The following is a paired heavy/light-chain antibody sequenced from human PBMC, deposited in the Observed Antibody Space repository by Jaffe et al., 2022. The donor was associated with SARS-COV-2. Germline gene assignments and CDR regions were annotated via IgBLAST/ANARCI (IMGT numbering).Heavy chain of an antibody. CDR3: ATAHPGIVGATDNFDY. D-gene: IGHD1-26*01. CDR2: IKSKTVGETI. Sequence: EVQLVESGGGLVKPGGSLRLSCAASGFTFKNAWMNWVRQAPGKGLEWVGRIKSKTVGETIDYGAPVKGRFTISRDDSKNTLYLQMNSLEIEDTAVYHCATAHPGIVGATDNFDYWGQGTLVTVSS. CDR1: GFTFKNAW. J-gene: IGHJ4*02. V-gene: IGHV3-15*01.
Light chain of an antibody. CDR3: VLIYGDTWV. CDR1: TGAVTSGHY. Sequence: QTVVTQEPSVTVSPGGTVSLTCASNTGAVTSGHYPNWFQQKPGQAPRALIYSTTYKHSWTPGRFSGSLLGGKAALTLSGVQPEDEADYYCVLIYGDTWVFGGGTKLTVL. V-gene: IGLV7-43*01. CDR2: STT. J-gene: IGLJ3*02.